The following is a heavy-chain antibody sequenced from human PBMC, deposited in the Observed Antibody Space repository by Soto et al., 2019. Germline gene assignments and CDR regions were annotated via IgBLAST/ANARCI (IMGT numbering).Heavy chain of an antibody. CDR2: IYYSGST. Sequence: SETLSLTCTVSGGSISSYYWSWIRQPPGKGLEWIGYIYYSGSTNYNPSLKSRVTISVDTSKNQFSLKLSSVTAADTAVYYCARGDFVPRGSGWYFDYWGQGTLVTVSS. D-gene: IGHD3-16*01. J-gene: IGHJ4*02. CDR3: ARGDFVPRGSGWYFDY. V-gene: IGHV4-59*01. CDR1: GGSISSYY.